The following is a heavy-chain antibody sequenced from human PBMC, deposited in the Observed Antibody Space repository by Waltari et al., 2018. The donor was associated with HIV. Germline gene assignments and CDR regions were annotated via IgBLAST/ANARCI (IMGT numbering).Heavy chain of an antibody. Sequence: QVQLQESGPGLVKPSQTLSLTCTVSGGSISSGGYYWSWIRQHPGKGLEWIGYIYYSGSTYYNPSLKSRVTISVDTSKNQFSRKLSSVTAADTAVYYCALYDFWSGLGADAFDIWGQGTMVTVSS. CDR3: ALYDFWSGLGADAFDI. J-gene: IGHJ3*02. V-gene: IGHV4-31*03. CDR1: GGSISSGGYY. D-gene: IGHD3-3*01. CDR2: IYYSGST.